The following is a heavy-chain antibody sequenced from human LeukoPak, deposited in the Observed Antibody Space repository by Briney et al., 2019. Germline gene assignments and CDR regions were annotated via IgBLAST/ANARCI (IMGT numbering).Heavy chain of an antibody. V-gene: IGHV1-69*05. CDR2: IIPIFGTA. CDR3: ARDDTVFGVVIAPFDY. CDR1: GGTFSSYA. D-gene: IGHD3-3*01. J-gene: IGHJ4*02. Sequence: SVKVSCKASGGTFSSYAISWVRQAPGQGLEWMGRIIPIFGTANYAQKFQGRVTITTDESTSTAYMELSSLRSEDTAVYYCARDDTVFGVVIAPFDYWGQGTLVTVSS.